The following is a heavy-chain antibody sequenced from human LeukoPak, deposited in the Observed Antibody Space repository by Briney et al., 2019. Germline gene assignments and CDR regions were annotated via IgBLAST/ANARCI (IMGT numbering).Heavy chain of an antibody. V-gene: IGHV4-59*01. CDR3: ARGDDTSGFYFLDS. Sequence: SETLSLTCSVSGGSMNDYHWTWIRQPPGKGLEWIGFVYSSGSTTYNPSLKSRVTSSVDTSKSQFSLRLHSVTAADTAVHYCARGDDTSGFYFLDSWGQGTLVTVSS. D-gene: IGHD3-22*01. CDR1: GGSMNDYH. J-gene: IGHJ4*02. CDR2: VYSSGST.